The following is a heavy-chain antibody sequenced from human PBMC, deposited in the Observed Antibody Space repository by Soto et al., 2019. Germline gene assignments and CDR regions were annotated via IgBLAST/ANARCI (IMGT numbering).Heavy chain of an antibody. D-gene: IGHD3-16*01. J-gene: IGHJ5*02. Sequence: QVQLVQSGAEVKKPGASVKVSCKASGYTFTSYYMHWVRQAPGQGLEWMGIINPSGGSKSYAQKFQGRVTMTRDTSTSTVYMELSSLRSEDTAVYYCARVLAPWLPGGWFDPWGQGTLVTVSS. CDR2: INPSGGSK. CDR1: GYTFTSYY. V-gene: IGHV1-46*01. CDR3: ARVLAPWLPGGWFDP.